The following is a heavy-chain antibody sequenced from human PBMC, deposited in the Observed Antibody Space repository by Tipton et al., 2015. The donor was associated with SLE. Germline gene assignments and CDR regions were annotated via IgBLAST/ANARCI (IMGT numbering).Heavy chain of an antibody. CDR3: AIGMLTLRGAIICVDV. CDR2: IHYSGTA. V-gene: IGHV4-39*07. Sequence: TLSLTCTVSGGSISRDGYYWGWIRRPPGKGLEWIGTIHYSGTAYYTYIPSLKGRVIVSVDTSTNQFSLRLSSVTAADTAVYYCAIGMLTLRGAIICVDVWGQVSSVNVSS. J-gene: IGHJ6*02. D-gene: IGHD2-8*01. CDR1: GGSISRDGYY.